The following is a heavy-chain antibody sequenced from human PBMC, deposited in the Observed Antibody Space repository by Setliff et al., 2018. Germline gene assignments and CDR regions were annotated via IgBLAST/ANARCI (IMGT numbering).Heavy chain of an antibody. V-gene: IGHV3-21*01. CDR2: ISRSSTYI. CDR1: GFTFSTHS. D-gene: IGHD2-2*01. Sequence: PGGSLRLSCAASGFTFSTHSMNWVRQAPGKGLEWVSSISRSSTYIDYADSVKGRFTISRDNAKHSMYLQMNSLRAEDTVVYDCAMADIVLVPPARTRGYWGQGTLVTVSS. J-gene: IGHJ4*02. CDR3: AMADIVLVPPARTRGY.